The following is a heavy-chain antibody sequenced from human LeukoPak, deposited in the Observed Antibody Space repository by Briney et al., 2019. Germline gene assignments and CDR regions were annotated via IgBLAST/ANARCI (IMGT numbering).Heavy chain of an antibody. CDR2: IYYSGNT. CDR3: ARQPHAFDNWFDP. D-gene: IGHD3-10*01. Sequence: SETLSLTCSVSGGSVRSSGYYWGWIRQPPEKGLEWIGTIYYSGNTYYNPSLKSRVTISVDTSKNQFSLKLTSVTAADTAVYYCARQPHAFDNWFDPWGQGTLVTVSS. J-gene: IGHJ5*02. CDR1: GGSVRSSGYY. V-gene: IGHV4-39*01.